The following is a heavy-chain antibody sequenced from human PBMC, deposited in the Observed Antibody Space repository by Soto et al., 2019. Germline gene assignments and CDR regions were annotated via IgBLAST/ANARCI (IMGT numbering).Heavy chain of an antibody. V-gene: IGHV4-61*01. J-gene: IGHJ6*02. Sequence: SETLSLTCVVSGDAVSSVNFYWSWIRQPPGNRLEWIGHFDHNGRTKYSPSLKSRATISAHKTNNQFSLNLNSVTAAETAVYYCARGPNWNYYYYGVDVWGQGTTVTVSS. D-gene: IGHD1-20*01. CDR2: FDHNGRT. CDR3: ARGPNWNYYYYGVDV. CDR1: GDAVSSVNFY.